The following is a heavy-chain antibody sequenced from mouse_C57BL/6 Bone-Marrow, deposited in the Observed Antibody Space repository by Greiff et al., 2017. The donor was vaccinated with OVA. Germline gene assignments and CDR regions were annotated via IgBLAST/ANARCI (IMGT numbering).Heavy chain of an antibody. CDR2: IEPENGDT. Sequence: VQLKESGAELVRPGASVKLSCTASGFNIKDDYMHWVKQRPEQGLEWIGWIEPENGDTEYASKFQGKATITADTSSNTAYLQLSSLTSEDTAVYYCTETGPWFAYWGQGTLVTVSA. CDR1: GFNIKDDY. V-gene: IGHV14-4*01. J-gene: IGHJ3*01. D-gene: IGHD4-1*01. CDR3: TETGPWFAY.